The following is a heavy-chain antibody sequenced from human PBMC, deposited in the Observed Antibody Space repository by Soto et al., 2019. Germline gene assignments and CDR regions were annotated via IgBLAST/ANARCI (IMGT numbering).Heavy chain of an antibody. Sequence: QVQLVQSGAEVKKPGSSVKVSCKASGGTFSSYTISWVRQAPGQGLEWMGRIIPILGIANYAQKFQGRVTITADNSTSTAYRELSSLRSEDTAVYYWARGGKDIVVVPADWAFDIWGQGTMVTVSS. CDR3: ARGGKDIVVVPADWAFDI. CDR2: IIPILGIA. V-gene: IGHV1-69*02. D-gene: IGHD2-2*01. CDR1: GGTFSSYT. J-gene: IGHJ3*02.